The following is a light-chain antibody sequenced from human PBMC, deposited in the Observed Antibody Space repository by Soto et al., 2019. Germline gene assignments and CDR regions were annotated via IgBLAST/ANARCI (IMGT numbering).Light chain of an antibody. V-gene: IGLV2-14*01. Sequence: QSVLTQPASLSGSPGQSITISCTGTGSDVGGYDYVSWYQHHPGKAPKVMIYEVTNRPSGVSNRFSGSKSGNTASLTISGLLAEDEADYYCSSYTSSSTYVFGNGTKVTVL. CDR3: SSYTSSSTYV. CDR2: EVT. J-gene: IGLJ1*01. CDR1: GSDVGGYDY.